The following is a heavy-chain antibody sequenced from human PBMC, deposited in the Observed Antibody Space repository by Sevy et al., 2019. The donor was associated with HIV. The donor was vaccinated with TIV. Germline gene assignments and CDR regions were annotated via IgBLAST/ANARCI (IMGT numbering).Heavy chain of an antibody. J-gene: IGHJ4*02. V-gene: IGHV3-23*01. D-gene: IGHD2-8*01. CDR3: ARGGCTRPYDY. CDR2: LSIGCDKI. Sequence: GGSLRLSCAVSGFNFNIYSMSWVRQAPGKGLEWVSTLSIGCDKINYADSVKGRFIISRDYSKNTLYLQMNSLRAEDTAVDFCARGGCTRPYDYWGQGTLVTVSS. CDR1: GFNFNIYS.